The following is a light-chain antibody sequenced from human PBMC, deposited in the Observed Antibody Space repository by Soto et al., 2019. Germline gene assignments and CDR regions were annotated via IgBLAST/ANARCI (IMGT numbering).Light chain of an antibody. V-gene: IGKV3-20*01. CDR1: QSVNIY. CDR2: GAS. Sequence: ETVLTQSPGTLSLSPGERATLSCRAGQSVNIYLAWYQQKPGQAPRLLIYGASSRATGIPDRFSGSGSGTDFTLPIRRMEPEDFAVYYCQQYGSSYPWTFGQGTKVDIK. J-gene: IGKJ1*01. CDR3: QQYGSSYPWT.